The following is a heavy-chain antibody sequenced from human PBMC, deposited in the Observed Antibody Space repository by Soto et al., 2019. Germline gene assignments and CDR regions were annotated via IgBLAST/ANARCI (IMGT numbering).Heavy chain of an antibody. Sequence: PSETLSLTCTVSGGSISSYYWSWIRQPAGKGLGWIGRIYTSGSTNYNPSLKSRVTMSVDTSKNQFSLKLSSVTAADTAVYYCARGIGYSSSWYAIDYYGMDVWGQGTTVTVSS. D-gene: IGHD6-13*01. CDR2: IYTSGST. CDR1: GGSISSYY. J-gene: IGHJ6*02. V-gene: IGHV4-4*07. CDR3: ARGIGYSSSWYAIDYYGMDV.